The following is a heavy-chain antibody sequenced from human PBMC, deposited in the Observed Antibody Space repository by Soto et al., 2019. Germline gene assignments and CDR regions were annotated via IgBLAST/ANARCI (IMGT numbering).Heavy chain of an antibody. CDR2: INHSGST. CDR1: GGSFSGYY. Sequence: QVQLQQWGAGLLKPSETLSLTCAVYGGSFSGYYWSWIRQPPGKGLEWIGEINHSGSTNYNPSLKSRVTISVDTSKNQFSLKLSSVTAADTDVYYCARGPTNYGSGSPMGDYWGQGTLVTVSS. J-gene: IGHJ4*02. V-gene: IGHV4-34*01. D-gene: IGHD3-10*01. CDR3: ARGPTNYGSGSPMGDY.